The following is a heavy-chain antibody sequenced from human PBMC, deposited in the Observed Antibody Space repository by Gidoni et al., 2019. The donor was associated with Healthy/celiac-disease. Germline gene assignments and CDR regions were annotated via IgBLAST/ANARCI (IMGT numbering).Heavy chain of an antibody. Sequence: QVQLQQWGAGLLKPSETLSLTCAVYGGSFSGYYWSWIRQPPGKGLEWIGEINHSGSTNYNPSLKSRVTISVDTSKNQFSLKLSSVTAADTAVYYCARVRAHFWSGYYFDYWGQGTLVTVSS. CDR1: GGSFSGYY. CDR3: ARVRAHFWSGYYFDY. D-gene: IGHD3-3*02. CDR2: INHSGST. J-gene: IGHJ4*02. V-gene: IGHV4-34*01.